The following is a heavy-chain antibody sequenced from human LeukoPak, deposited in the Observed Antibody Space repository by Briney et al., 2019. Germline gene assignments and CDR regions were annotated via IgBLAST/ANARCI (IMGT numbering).Heavy chain of an antibody. CDR1: GFTFSSYG. D-gene: IGHD3-10*01. CDR2: ISYDGSNK. Sequence: GRSLRLSCAASGFTFSSYGMHWVRQAPGKGLEWVAVISYDGSNKYYADSVKGRFTISRDNSKNTLYLQMNSLRAEDTAVYYCARGGGYGSGGHYYFDYWGQGTLVTVSS. J-gene: IGHJ4*02. CDR3: ARGGGYGSGGHYYFDY. V-gene: IGHV3-30*03.